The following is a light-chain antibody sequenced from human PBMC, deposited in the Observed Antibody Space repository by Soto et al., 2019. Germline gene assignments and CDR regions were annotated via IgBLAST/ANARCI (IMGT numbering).Light chain of an antibody. V-gene: IGKV4-1*01. J-gene: IGKJ1*01. CDR3: QQYYSTPWT. CDR1: QNVLYSSNNKNY. Sequence: DIVMTQSPDSLAVSLGERATINCKSSQNVLYSSNNKNYLAWYQQKLGQPPKLLIRWASIRESGVPDRFSGSGSGTDFTLTISSLQAEDVAVYYCQQYYSTPWTFGQGTKVDIK. CDR2: WAS.